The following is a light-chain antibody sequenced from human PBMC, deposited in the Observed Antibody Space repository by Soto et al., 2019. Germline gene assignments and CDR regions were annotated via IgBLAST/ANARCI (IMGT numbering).Light chain of an antibody. J-gene: IGLJ2*01. Sequence: QSVLTQPPSASGTPGQTVTISCSGSNSNIGSNYVCWYQQLPGTAPKLLIYRNNHRPSGVPDRFSGSKSGTSASLAISGLRARGGGGYYCSTWDDSLPGIVVFGGGTKLTVL. CDR2: RNN. CDR3: STWDDSLPGIVV. CDR1: NSNIGSNY. V-gene: IGLV1-47*01.